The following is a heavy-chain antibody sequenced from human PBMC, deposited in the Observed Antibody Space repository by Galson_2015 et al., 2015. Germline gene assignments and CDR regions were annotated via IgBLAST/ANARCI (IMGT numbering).Heavy chain of an antibody. CDR3: ARVITYYDFWSGYYFDY. Sequence: ETLSLTCTVSGGSVSSGGYYWSWIRQPPRKGLEWIAYISYSGSTNYNPSLKSRVTISVDTSKNQFSLKLSSVTAADTAVYYCARVITYYDFWSGYYFDYWGQGTLVTVSS. D-gene: IGHD3-3*01. J-gene: IGHJ4*02. CDR1: GGSVSSGGYY. V-gene: IGHV4-61*08. CDR2: ISYSGST.